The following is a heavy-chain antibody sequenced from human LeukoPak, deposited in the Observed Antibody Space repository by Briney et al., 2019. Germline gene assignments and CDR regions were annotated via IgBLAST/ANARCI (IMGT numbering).Heavy chain of an antibody. CDR2: IKGDGSST. J-gene: IGHJ6*02. CDR1: GFTFSNYW. CDR3: AREQVVVGRGYYGMDV. Sequence: GGSLRLSCATSGFTFSNYWMHWVRQVPGKGLVWVSRIKGDGSSTRNADSVEGRFTISRDNSMNTLYLQMNSLRVDDTAVYYCAREQVVVGRGYYGMDVWGQGTTVTVSS. V-gene: IGHV3-74*01. D-gene: IGHD2-2*01.